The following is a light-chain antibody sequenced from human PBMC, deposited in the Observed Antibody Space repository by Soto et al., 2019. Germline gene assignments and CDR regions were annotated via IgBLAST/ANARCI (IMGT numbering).Light chain of an antibody. CDR2: GAS. Sequence: IQLTQSPSSLSASVGDRVTVTCRASQNINIYLNWYQQKPGKAPTLLIYGASSLQSGVPSRFSGCGSRTDFNLTISSLQAEDFATYYCQQSYRSPYTFGQGTRLEI. J-gene: IGKJ2*01. CDR1: QNINIY. V-gene: IGKV1-39*01. CDR3: QQSYRSPYT.